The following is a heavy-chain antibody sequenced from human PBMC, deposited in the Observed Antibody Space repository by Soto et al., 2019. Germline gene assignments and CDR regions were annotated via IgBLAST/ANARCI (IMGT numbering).Heavy chain of an antibody. D-gene: IGHD6-13*01. CDR2: ISSGRVTT. CDR3: ARGGAGRHDY. J-gene: IGHJ4*02. V-gene: IGHV3-48*02. Sequence: GYLRLSCVSSGFTFSSYGMNWVRQAPGKGLEWVSYISSGRVTTNYADSVKGRFTISRDNAKSSLYLQLNSLRDDDTAVYYCARGGAGRHDYWGQGTQVTVSS. CDR1: GFTFSSYG.